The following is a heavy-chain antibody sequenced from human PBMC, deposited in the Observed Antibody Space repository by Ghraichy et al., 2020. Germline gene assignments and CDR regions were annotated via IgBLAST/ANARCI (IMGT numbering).Heavy chain of an antibody. Sequence: SETLSLTCTVSGASISSSSYYWGWIRQPPGKGLEWIGSIYHSGTTYYSPSLKSRVTISVDTSTNQFSLKLSSVTAADTAVYYCASPGYCSGGSCYSYDYWGQGTLVTVSS. CDR1: GASISSSSYY. J-gene: IGHJ4*02. D-gene: IGHD2-15*01. CDR2: IYHSGTT. V-gene: IGHV4-39*01. CDR3: ASPGYCSGGSCYSYDY.